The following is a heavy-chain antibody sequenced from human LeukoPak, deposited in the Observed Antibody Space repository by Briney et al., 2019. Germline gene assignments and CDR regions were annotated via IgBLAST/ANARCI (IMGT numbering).Heavy chain of an antibody. Sequence: GASVKVSCKASGGTFSSYAISWVRQAPGQGLEWMRRIVPILGIANYAQKFQGRVTITADKSTSTAYMELSSLRSEDTAVYYCARDRGSGWDYYYGMDVWGQGTTVTVSS. CDR2: IVPILGIA. D-gene: IGHD6-19*01. CDR1: GGTFSSYA. J-gene: IGHJ6*02. CDR3: ARDRGSGWDYYYGMDV. V-gene: IGHV1-69*04.